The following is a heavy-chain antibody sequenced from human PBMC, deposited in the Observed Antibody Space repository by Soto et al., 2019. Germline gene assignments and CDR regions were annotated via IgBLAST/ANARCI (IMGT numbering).Heavy chain of an antibody. J-gene: IGHJ4*02. D-gene: IGHD2-2*01. V-gene: IGHV4-31*03. CDR1: GGSISSGGYY. Sequence: SETLSLTCTVSGGSISSGGYYWSWIRQHPGKGLEWIGYIYYSGSTYYNPSLKSRVTISVDTSKNQFSLKLSSVTAADTAVYYCARDNSMADIVVLPAVMTVPFDYWGQGTLVTVSS. CDR2: IYYSGST. CDR3: ARDNSMADIVVLPAVMTVPFDY.